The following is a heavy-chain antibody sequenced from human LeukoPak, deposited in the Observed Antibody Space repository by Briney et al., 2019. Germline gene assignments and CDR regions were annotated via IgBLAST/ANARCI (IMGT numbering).Heavy chain of an antibody. CDR3: ARSGAVAGPWDY. J-gene: IGHJ4*02. Sequence: ASVKVSCKASGYTFTSYDINWVRQATGQGLEWMGWMNPNSGNTGYAQKFQGRVTMTRNTSISTAYMELSSLRSEDTAVYYCARSGAVAGPWDYWGQGTLVTVSS. CDR2: MNPNSGNT. V-gene: IGHV1-8*01. D-gene: IGHD6-19*01. CDR1: GYTFTSYD.